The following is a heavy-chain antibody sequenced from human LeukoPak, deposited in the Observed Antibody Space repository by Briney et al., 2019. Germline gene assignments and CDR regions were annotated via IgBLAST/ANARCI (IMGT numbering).Heavy chain of an antibody. J-gene: IGHJ4*02. V-gene: IGHV1-69*13. Sequence: SVKVSCNASGGPFSSYAISWVRQAPGQGLEWMGGIIPIFGTANYAQKFQSRVTITADESTSTAYMELSSLRSEDTAVYYCARDAGGTANGYSGSTAYWGQGTLVTVSS. CDR2: IIPIFGTA. D-gene: IGHD5-12*01. CDR3: ARDAGGTANGYSGSTAY. CDR1: GGPFSSYA.